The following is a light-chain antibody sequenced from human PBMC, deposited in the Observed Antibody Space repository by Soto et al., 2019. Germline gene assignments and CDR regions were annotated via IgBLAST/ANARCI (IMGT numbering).Light chain of an antibody. V-gene: IGLV1-40*01. CDR3: QSYDNSLSVSRVV. Sequence: QSVLTQPPSVSGAPGQRVTISCTGSSSNIGAGYDVYWYQHLPGTAPKLLIYGNNNRPSGVPDRFSGSKSGTSASLAITGLQVEDEADYYCQSYDNSLSVSRVVFGGGTKLTVL. CDR1: SSNIGAGYD. CDR2: GNN. J-gene: IGLJ2*01.